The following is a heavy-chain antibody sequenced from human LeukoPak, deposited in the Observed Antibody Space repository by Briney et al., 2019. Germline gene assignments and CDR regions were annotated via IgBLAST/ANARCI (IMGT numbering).Heavy chain of an antibody. Sequence: SDTLSLTCTVSCVSVSSTNYYWTWIRQPAGKGLEWIGRIYTTGSPSYTPSLKIRATISVDTSTNQFSLNLTSVSPADTAVYYCGRDRGITTARGVPSWFDGWGKRILVTVSS. CDR2: IYTTGSP. V-gene: IGHV4-61*02. J-gene: IGHJ5*02. CDR1: CVSVSSTNYY. CDR3: GRDRGITTARGVPSWFDG. D-gene: IGHD3-10*01.